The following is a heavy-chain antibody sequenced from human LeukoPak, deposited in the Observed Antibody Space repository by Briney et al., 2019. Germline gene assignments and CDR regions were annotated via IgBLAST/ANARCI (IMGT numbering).Heavy chain of an antibody. CDR3: ARGSLVYQLLHWFDP. Sequence: ASVKVSCKASGNTFTGYYMHWVRQAPGQGLEWMGWINPNSGGTNYAQKFQGRVTMTRDTSISTAYMELSRLRSGDTAVYYCARGSLVYQLLHWFDPWGQGTLVTASS. J-gene: IGHJ5*02. D-gene: IGHD2-2*01. CDR2: INPNSGGT. V-gene: IGHV1-2*02. CDR1: GNTFTGYY.